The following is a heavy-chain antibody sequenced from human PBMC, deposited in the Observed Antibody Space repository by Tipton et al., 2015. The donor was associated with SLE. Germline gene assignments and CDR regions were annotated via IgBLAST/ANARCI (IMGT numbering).Heavy chain of an antibody. CDR2: IYYSGNT. CDR1: GGSISSSSYF. V-gene: IGHV4-39*07. Sequence: TLSLTCTVSGGSISSSSYFWGWIRQPPGKGLEWIATIYYSGNTNYNPSLKSRVTISVDTSKNQFSLKLRSVTAADTAVYYCARVLMGFGEPRAPTRGYYYYMDVWGKGTTVTVSS. D-gene: IGHD3-10*01. CDR3: ARVLMGFGEPRAPTRGYYYYMDV. J-gene: IGHJ6*03.